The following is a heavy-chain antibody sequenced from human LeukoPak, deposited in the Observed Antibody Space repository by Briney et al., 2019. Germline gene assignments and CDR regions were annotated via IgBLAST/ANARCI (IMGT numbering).Heavy chain of an antibody. Sequence: PSETLSLTCTVSGGSISSYYWSWIRQPPGKGLGWIGYIYYSGSTNYNPSLKSRVTISVDTSKNQFSLKLSSVTAADTAVYYCARDSPYCSGGSCYSVFDYWGQGTLVTVSS. D-gene: IGHD2-15*01. J-gene: IGHJ4*02. CDR3: ARDSPYCSGGSCYSVFDY. V-gene: IGHV4-59*01. CDR1: GGSISSYY. CDR2: IYYSGST.